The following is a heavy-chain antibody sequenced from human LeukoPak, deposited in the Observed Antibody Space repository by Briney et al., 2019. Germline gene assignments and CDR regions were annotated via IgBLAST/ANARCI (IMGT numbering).Heavy chain of an antibody. Sequence: GGSLRLSCEASGFTFSTYNMNWVRQAPGKRLEWVSSITSSSSYVFYADSVKGRFTISRDNAKNSLYLQMNSLRAEDTAVYYCAELGITMIGGVWGKGTTVTISS. CDR2: ITSSSSYV. CDR3: AELGITMIGGV. J-gene: IGHJ6*04. CDR1: GFTFSTYN. V-gene: IGHV3-21*01. D-gene: IGHD3-10*02.